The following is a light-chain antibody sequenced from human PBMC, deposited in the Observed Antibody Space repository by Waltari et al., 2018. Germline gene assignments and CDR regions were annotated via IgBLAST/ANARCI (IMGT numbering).Light chain of an antibody. J-gene: IGLJ3*02. CDR2: GNSDGSH. Sequence: QLVLTQSPSASASLGASVKLTCTLSSGHSSNVIAWHQQQPEKGPRYLMKGNSDGSHSKGDKIPDRFSVSSSGAEHYLTISSLQSEEEADYYCQTGGHGTWVFGGGTKLTVL. CDR1: SGHSSNV. V-gene: IGLV4-69*01. CDR3: QTGGHGTWV.